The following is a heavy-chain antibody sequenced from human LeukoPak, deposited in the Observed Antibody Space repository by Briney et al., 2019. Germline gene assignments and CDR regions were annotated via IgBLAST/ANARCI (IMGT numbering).Heavy chain of an antibody. D-gene: IGHD3-22*01. Sequence: GGSLRLSCAASGFTFSDYYMSWIRQAPGKGLEWVSYISSSGSTIYYADSVKGRFTISRDNAKNSLYLQMNSLRAEDTAVYYCARDPYYYDSSGYPGGYWGQGTLVTVSS. J-gene: IGHJ4*02. CDR3: ARDPYYYDSSGYPGGY. V-gene: IGHV3-11*04. CDR1: GFTFSDYY. CDR2: ISSSGSTI.